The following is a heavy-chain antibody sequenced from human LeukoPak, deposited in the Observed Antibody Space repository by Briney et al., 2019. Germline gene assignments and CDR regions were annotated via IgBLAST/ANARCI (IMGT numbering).Heavy chain of an antibody. CDR2: INHSGST. V-gene: IGHV4-34*01. D-gene: IGHD6-13*01. CDR3: ARVTFIAAAGSFAYYYYMDV. J-gene: IGHJ6*03. Sequence: PSETLSLTCAVYGGSFSGYYWSWIRQPPGKGLEWIGEINHSGSTNYNPSLKSRVTISVDTSKNQFSLELSSVTAADTAVYYCARVTFIAAAGSFAYYYYMDVWGKGTTVTVSS. CDR1: GGSFSGYY.